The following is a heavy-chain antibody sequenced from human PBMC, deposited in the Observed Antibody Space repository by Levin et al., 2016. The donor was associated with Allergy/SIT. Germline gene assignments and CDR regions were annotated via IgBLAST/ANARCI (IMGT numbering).Heavy chain of an antibody. CDR2: INAGNGNT. J-gene: IGHJ4*02. Sequence: WVRQAPGQRLEWMGWINAGNGNTKYSQKFQGRVTITRDTSASTAYMELSSLRSEDTAVYYCATHGGSSSWVVYWGQGTLVTVSS. D-gene: IGHD6-6*01. CDR3: ATHGGSSSWVVY. V-gene: IGHV1-3*01.